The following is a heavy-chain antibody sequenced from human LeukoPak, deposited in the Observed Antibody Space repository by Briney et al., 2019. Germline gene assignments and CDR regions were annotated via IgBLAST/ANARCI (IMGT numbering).Heavy chain of an antibody. CDR3: AKDSGGYSSSSFGS. CDR1: GFTFSSYG. V-gene: IGHV3-23*01. Sequence: PGGSLRLSCAASGFTFSSYGMHWVRQAPGKGLEWVAAISGSGGTIYYADSVKGQFTISRDNSKNTLYVQMNSLRAEDTAVYYCAKDSGGYSSSSFGSWGQGTLVTVSS. J-gene: IGHJ4*02. CDR2: ISGSGGTI. D-gene: IGHD6-13*01.